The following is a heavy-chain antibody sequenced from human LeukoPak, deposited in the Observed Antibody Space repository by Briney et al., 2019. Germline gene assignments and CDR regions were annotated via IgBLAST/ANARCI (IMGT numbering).Heavy chain of an antibody. Sequence: ASVKVSCKASGGTFSSYAISWVRQAPGQGLEWMGGIIPIFGTANYAQKFQGRVTITTDESTSTAYMELSSLRSEDTAVYYCAYCSSTSCYTSAPYYMDVWAKGPRSPSP. CDR3: AYCSSTSCYTSAPYYMDV. V-gene: IGHV1-69*05. J-gene: IGHJ6*03. D-gene: IGHD2-2*02. CDR1: GGTFSSYA. CDR2: IIPIFGTA.